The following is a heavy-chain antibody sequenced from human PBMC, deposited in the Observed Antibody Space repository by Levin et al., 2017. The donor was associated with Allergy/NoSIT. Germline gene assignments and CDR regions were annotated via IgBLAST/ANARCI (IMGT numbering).Heavy chain of an antibody. CDR2: IKQDGNEQ. V-gene: IGHV3-7*04. CDR1: GFTFSNYW. CDR3: AGGGALDY. J-gene: IGHJ4*02. Sequence: GGSLRLSCAASGFTFSNYWMNWVRQAPGKGLEWVANIKQDGNEQYYVGSVKGRFTISRDNAKSSLFLQMNSLRAEDTAVYYCAGGGALDYGGQGTLVTVSS.